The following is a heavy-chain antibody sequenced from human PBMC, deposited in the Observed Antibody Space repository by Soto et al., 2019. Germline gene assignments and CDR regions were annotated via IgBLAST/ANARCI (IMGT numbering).Heavy chain of an antibody. J-gene: IGHJ5*02. D-gene: IGHD6-25*01. Sequence: SETLSLTCTVSGGSISSGNYYWSWIRQHPGKGLEWIGYIYYSGSTSYNPSLKSRVTISVDTSKNHFSLKLSSVTAADTAVYYCARFFSNSSVFSPPGGQEPLATVP. CDR3: ARFFSNSSVFSPP. CDR1: GGSISSGNYY. CDR2: IYYSGST. V-gene: IGHV4-31*03.